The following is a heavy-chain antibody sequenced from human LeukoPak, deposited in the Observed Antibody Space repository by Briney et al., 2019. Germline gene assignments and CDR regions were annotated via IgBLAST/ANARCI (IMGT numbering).Heavy chain of an antibody. CDR1: GFTFDDYA. CDR2: ISGDGGST. CDR3: AKDITPGDSVAFDI. D-gene: IGHD2-21*02. V-gene: IGHV3-43*02. Sequence: PGGSLRLSCAASGFTFDDYAMHWVRQAPGKGLEWVSLISGDGGSTYCADSVKGRFTISRDNSKNSLYLQMNSLRTEDTALYYCAKDITPGDSVAFDIWGQGTMVTVSS. J-gene: IGHJ3*02.